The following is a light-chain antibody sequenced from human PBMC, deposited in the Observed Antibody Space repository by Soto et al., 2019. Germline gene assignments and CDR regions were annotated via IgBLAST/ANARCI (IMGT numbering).Light chain of an antibody. V-gene: IGKV1-5*03. J-gene: IGKJ2*01. Sequence: DIQMTQSPSTLSASVGDRVTITCRASQSISSWLAWYQQKPGKAPKLLIYKASSLESGVPSRFSGSGSGTEFTLTISSLQPDDFATYYCQQYNSSLYTFGQGTKVDIK. CDR3: QQYNSSLYT. CDR2: KAS. CDR1: QSISSW.